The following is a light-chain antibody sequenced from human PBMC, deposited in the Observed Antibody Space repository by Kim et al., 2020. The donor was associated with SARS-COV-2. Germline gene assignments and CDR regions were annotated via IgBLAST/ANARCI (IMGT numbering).Light chain of an antibody. CDR3: HQYNSYSRT. CDR1: QSIGRW. J-gene: IGKJ1*01. Sequence: ASAGDRVAITCRASQSIGRWLAWYQQKPGQAPKLLIYKASNVESGVTSRFNGSGSGTEFTLTITGLQPDDIASYYCHQYNSYSRTFGQGTKVDIK. V-gene: IGKV1-5*03. CDR2: KAS.